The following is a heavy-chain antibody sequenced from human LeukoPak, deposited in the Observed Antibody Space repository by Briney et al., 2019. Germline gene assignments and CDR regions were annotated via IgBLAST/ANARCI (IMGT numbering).Heavy chain of an antibody. V-gene: IGHV3-20*04. CDR3: ARNFGGGDSSGPYY. Sequence: GGSLRLSCVASGFTFSNDWMSWVRQAPGKGLEWVSGINWNGGRTGYADSMKGRFIISRDNAKNSLYLQVNSLRAEDTALYYCARNFGGGDSSGPYYWGQGTLVTVSS. D-gene: IGHD3-22*01. J-gene: IGHJ4*02. CDR1: GFTFSNDW. CDR2: INWNGGRT.